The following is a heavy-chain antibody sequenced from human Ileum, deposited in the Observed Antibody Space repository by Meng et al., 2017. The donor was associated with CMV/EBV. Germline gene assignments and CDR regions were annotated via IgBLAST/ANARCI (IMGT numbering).Heavy chain of an antibody. CDR3: ARDNSNWTFDF. CDR2: TKDKTASYII. Sequence: CAASGFRISEHYMDRLRQAPGKGLEWVGRTKDKTASYIIEYAASVKSRFTISRDDSKNSLYLQMNSLKTEDTAVYYCARDNSNWTFDFWGRGTLVTVSS. J-gene: IGHJ2*01. D-gene: IGHD2/OR15-2a*01. V-gene: IGHV3-72*01. CDR1: GFRISEHY.